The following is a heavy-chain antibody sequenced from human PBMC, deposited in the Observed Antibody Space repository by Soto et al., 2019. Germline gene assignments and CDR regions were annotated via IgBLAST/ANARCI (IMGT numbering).Heavy chain of an antibody. CDR2: INHSGST. CDR1: GGSFSGYD. D-gene: IGHD3-22*01. J-gene: IGHJ3*02. Sequence: SETLSLTCAVYGGSFSGYDWSWIRQPPGKGLEWCGEINHSGSTNYNPSLKSRVTISVDTSKNQFSLKLSSVTAADTAVYYCARGLYYYDSSGYKYLGPIWGQGTMVTVSS. CDR3: ARGLYYYDSSGYKYLGPI. V-gene: IGHV4-34*01.